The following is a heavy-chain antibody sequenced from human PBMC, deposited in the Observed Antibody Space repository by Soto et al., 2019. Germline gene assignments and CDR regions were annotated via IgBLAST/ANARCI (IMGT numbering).Heavy chain of an antibody. V-gene: IGHV3-23*01. CDR2: IAETGSST. CDR3: ARASGGWFGELSAHDAFEI. CDR1: GLNFNGYT. D-gene: IGHD3-10*01. J-gene: IGHJ3*02. Sequence: GSLRLSCATSGLNFNGYTMSWVRQAPGQGLEWVSGIAETGSSTYYADSVKGRFTISRDNSENTLYLQMNNLRAEDTAVYYCARASGGWFGELSAHDAFEIRGQGTMVTVSS.